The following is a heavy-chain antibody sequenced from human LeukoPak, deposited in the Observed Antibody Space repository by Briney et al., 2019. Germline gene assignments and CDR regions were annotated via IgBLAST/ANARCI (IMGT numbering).Heavy chain of an antibody. D-gene: IGHD6-13*01. Sequence: SETLSLTCTVSGGSISSYYWSWIRQPAGKGLEWIGRIYTSGSTNYNPSLKSRVTISVDTSKNQFSLKLSSVTAADTAVYYCARYKQQLVGRTHFDYWGQGTLVTVSS. CDR1: GGSISSYY. CDR2: IYTSGST. J-gene: IGHJ4*02. V-gene: IGHV4-4*07. CDR3: ARYKQQLVGRTHFDY.